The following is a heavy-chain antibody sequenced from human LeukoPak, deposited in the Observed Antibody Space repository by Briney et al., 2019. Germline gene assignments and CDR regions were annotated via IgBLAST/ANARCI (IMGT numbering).Heavy chain of an antibody. D-gene: IGHD2-2*01. CDR1: GYTFTSYD. Sequence: ASVTVSCKASGYTFTSYDINWVRQATGQGLEWMGWMNPNSGNTGYAQKFQGRVTMTRNTSISTAYMELSSLRSEDTAVYYCAREAPLCSSTSCYAFDIWGQGTMVTVSS. V-gene: IGHV1-8*01. J-gene: IGHJ3*02. CDR2: MNPNSGNT. CDR3: AREAPLCSSTSCYAFDI.